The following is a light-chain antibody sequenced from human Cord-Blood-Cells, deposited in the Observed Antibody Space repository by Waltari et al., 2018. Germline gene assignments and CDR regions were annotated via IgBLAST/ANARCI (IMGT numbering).Light chain of an antibody. J-gene: IGKJ4*01. Sequence: AIRMTQSTSSFSASTGDRVPIPCRASQGISSYLAWYQQKPGKAPKLLIYAASTLQSGVPSRFSGSGSGTDFTLTISCLQSEDFATYYCQQYYSYPLTFGGGTKVEIK. V-gene: IGKV1-8*01. CDR1: QGISSY. CDR2: AAS. CDR3: QQYYSYPLT.